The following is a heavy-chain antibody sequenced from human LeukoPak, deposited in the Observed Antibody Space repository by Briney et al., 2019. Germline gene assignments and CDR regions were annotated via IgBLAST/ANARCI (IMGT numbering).Heavy chain of an antibody. J-gene: IGHJ5*02. CDR3: ARRDYYDSSGYYGWFDP. Sequence: PSETLSLTWTVSGGSISSSSYYWGWIREPPGKGREWIGRIDYSGSTYYNPCLESRVTISVDTSKKQFSLKLSSVTAADTAVYYCARRDYYDSSGYYGWFDPWGQGTLVTVSS. D-gene: IGHD3-22*01. CDR2: IDYSGST. V-gene: IGHV4-39*01. CDR1: GGSISSSSYY.